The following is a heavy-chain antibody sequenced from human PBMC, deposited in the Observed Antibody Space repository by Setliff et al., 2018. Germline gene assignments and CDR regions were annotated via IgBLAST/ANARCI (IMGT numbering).Heavy chain of an antibody. CDR1: GYSFTSNW. V-gene: IGHV5-51*01. Sequence: GESLKISCKGSGYSFTSNWIAWLRQMPGKGLECMGIIYPGNSNTRYSPPFQGQVTISADKAINTAYLQWNSLQASDTAMYYCARGRGGYNQEYLQHWGQGTLVTVSS. CDR2: IYPGNSNT. CDR3: ARGRGGYNQEYLQH. J-gene: IGHJ1*01. D-gene: IGHD5-12*01.